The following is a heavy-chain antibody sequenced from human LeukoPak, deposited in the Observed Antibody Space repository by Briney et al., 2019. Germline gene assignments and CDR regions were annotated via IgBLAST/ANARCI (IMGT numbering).Heavy chain of an antibody. CDR2: IRYDGSNK. Sequence: GGSLRLSCAASGFTFSSYGMHWVRQAPGKGLEWVAFIRYDGSNKYYADSVKGRFTISRDNSKNTLYLQMNSLRAEDTAVYYCAKDLGYSSSWQGGRFDYWGQGTLVTVSS. CDR3: AKDLGYSSSWQGGRFDY. V-gene: IGHV3-30*02. J-gene: IGHJ4*02. D-gene: IGHD6-13*01. CDR1: GFTFSSYG.